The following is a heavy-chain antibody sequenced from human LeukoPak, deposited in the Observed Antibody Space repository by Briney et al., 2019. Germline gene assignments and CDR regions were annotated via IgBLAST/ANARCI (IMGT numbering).Heavy chain of an antibody. CDR2: IYYSGST. D-gene: IGHD3-10*01. CDR3: ARAGSGVRFDP. Sequence: SETLSLTCTVSGGSLSSYYWSWIRQPPGKGLEWIGYIYYSGSTNYNPSLKSRATISVDTSKNQFSLKLSSVTAADTAVYYCARAGSGVRFDPWGQGTLVTVSS. V-gene: IGHV4-59*01. CDR1: GGSLSSYY. J-gene: IGHJ5*02.